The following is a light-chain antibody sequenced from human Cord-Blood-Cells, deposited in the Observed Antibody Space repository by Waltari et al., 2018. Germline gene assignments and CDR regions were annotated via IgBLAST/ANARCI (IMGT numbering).Light chain of an antibody. J-gene: IGKJ2*01. CDR3: QQYGISPMYT. CDR1: QSVSSSY. Sequence: EIVLTQSPGTLSLSPGERATLSCRASQSVSSSYLAWYQQKPGQAPRLLLYGASSRATGIPDRFSGSGSGTDFTLTISRLEPKDFEVYFCQQYGISPMYTFGQGTNLEIK. V-gene: IGKV3-20*01. CDR2: GAS.